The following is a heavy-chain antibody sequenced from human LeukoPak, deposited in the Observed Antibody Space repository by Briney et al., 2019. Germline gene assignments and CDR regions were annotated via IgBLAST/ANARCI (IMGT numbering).Heavy chain of an antibody. CDR3: ARQREAYYYYMDV. D-gene: IGHD1-26*01. V-gene: IGHV4-30-2*03. J-gene: IGHJ6*03. Sequence: SETLSLTCTVSGGSISSGGYYWSWIRQPPGKGLEWIGYIYHSGSTYYNPSLKSRVTISVDTSKNQFSLKLSSVTAADTAVYYCARQREAYYYYMDVWGKGTTVTVSS. CDR2: IYHSGST. CDR1: GGSISSGGYY.